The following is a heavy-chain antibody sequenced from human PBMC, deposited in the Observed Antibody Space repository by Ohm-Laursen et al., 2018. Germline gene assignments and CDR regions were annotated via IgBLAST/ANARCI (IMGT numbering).Heavy chain of an antibody. CDR2: ISYDGSNK. Sequence: SLRLSCAASGFTFDDYAMHWVRQAPGKGLEWVAVISYDGSNKYYADSVKGRFTISRDNSKNTLYLQMNSLRAEDTAVYYCAKDHPTGTTNYYYYGMDVWGQGTTVTVSS. J-gene: IGHJ6*02. CDR3: AKDHPTGTTNYYYYGMDV. V-gene: IGHV3-30*18. D-gene: IGHD1-1*01. CDR1: GFTFDDYA.